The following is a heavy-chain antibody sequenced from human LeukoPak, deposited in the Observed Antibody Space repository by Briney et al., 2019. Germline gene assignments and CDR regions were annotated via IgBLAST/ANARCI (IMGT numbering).Heavy chain of an antibody. J-gene: IGHJ4*02. D-gene: IGHD6-19*01. CDR1: GGSISNYH. CDR3: ARRDISSGWSFYY. Sequence: SETLSLTCTVSGGSISNYHWSWIRQPAGKGLEWIGQIHTSGSTNYNPPLKSRVSMSIDTTEDQVSLTIRSVTAADTAFYYCARRDISSGWSFYYWGQGTLVTVSS. CDR2: IHTSGST. V-gene: IGHV4-4*07.